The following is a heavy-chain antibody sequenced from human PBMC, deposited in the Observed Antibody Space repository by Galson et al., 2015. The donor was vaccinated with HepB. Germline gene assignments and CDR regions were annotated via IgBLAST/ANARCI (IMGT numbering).Heavy chain of an antibody. J-gene: IGHJ4*02. V-gene: IGHV1-69*13. CDR1: GGTFSRSS. D-gene: IGHD3-9*01. CDR2: IIPFFHTS. Sequence: SVKVSCKASGGTFSRSSISWVRQAPGQGLEWMGGIIPFFHTSNYAQKFQGRVTISADESTFTAYMELRSLRYEDTAVYYCAISWEYLDWLTWGLDFWGPGTLVTVSS. CDR3: AISWEYLDWLTWGLDF.